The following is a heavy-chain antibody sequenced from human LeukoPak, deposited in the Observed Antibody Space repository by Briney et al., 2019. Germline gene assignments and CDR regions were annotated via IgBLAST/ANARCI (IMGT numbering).Heavy chain of an antibody. D-gene: IGHD2-2*03. CDR2: IRSKANSYAT. J-gene: IGHJ6*03. CDR3: TVEIVVVPAANVNYYMDV. CDR1: GFTFSGSA. Sequence: GGSLRLSCAASGFTFSGSAMHWVRQASGKGLEWVGRIRSKANSYATAYAASVKGRFTISRDDSKNTAYLQMNSLKTEDTAVYYCTVEIVVVPAANVNYYMDVWGKGTTVTVSS. V-gene: IGHV3-73*01.